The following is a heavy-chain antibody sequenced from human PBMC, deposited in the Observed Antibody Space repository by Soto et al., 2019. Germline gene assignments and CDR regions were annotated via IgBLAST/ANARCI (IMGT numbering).Heavy chain of an antibody. CDR1: GGTFSSYA. D-gene: IGHD6-13*01. Sequence: SVKVSCKASGGTFSSYAISWVRQAPGQGLEWMGGIIPIFGTANYAQKFQGRVTITADESTSTAYMELSSLRSEDTAVYYCASASSSPSYYYYGMDVWGQGTTVTVSS. CDR2: IIPIFGTA. V-gene: IGHV1-69*13. CDR3: ASASSSPSYYYYGMDV. J-gene: IGHJ6*02.